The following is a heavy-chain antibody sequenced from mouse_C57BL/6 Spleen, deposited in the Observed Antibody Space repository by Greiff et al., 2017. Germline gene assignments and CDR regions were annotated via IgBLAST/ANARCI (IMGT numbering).Heavy chain of an antibody. CDR2: ISSGGSYT. D-gene: IGHD2-2*01. J-gene: IGHJ2*01. Sequence: EVMLVESGGDLVKPGGSLKLSCAASGFTFSSYGMSWVRQTPDKRLEWVATISSGGSYTYYPDSVKGRFPISRDNAKNTLYLQMSSLKSEDTAMYYCARRGGYDEDYFDYWGQGTTLTVSS. V-gene: IGHV5-6*02. CDR3: ARRGGYDEDYFDY. CDR1: GFTFSSYG.